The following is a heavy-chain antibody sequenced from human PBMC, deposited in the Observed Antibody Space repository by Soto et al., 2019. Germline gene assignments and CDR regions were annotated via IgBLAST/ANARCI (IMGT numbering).Heavy chain of an antibody. V-gene: IGHV4-4*07. J-gene: IGHJ5*02. CDR2: IYPSGST. CDR1: GGSISYYY. Sequence: PSETLSLTCTVSGGSISYYYWSWIRQSAGKGLEWIGRIYPSGSTNYNPSLKGRGGMSVDTSNNQFSLNRGSVTAADTAVYYCARDRTAAGPSNWFDPWRQGTLATVPS. CDR3: ARDRTAAGPSNWFDP. D-gene: IGHD6-13*01.